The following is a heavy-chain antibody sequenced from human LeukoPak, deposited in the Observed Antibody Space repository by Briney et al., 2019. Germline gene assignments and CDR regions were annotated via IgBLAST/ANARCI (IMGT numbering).Heavy chain of an antibody. Sequence: SETLSLTCTVSGGSISSSSYYWGWIRQPPGKGLEWIGSIYYSGSTYYNPSLKSRVTISVDTSKNQFSLKLSSVTAADTAVYYCARLLGEGGYSYGYPSGWGQGTLVTVSS. CDR1: GGSISSSSYY. V-gene: IGHV4-39*01. J-gene: IGHJ4*02. D-gene: IGHD5-18*01. CDR2: IYYSGST. CDR3: ARLLGEGGYSYGYPSG.